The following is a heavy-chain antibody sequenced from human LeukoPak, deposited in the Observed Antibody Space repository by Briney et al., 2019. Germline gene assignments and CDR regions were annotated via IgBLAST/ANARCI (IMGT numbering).Heavy chain of an antibody. V-gene: IGHV4-39*07. J-gene: IGHJ4*02. Sequence: PSETLSLTCTVSGGSISSSSYYWGWIRQPPGKGLEWIGRIQSSGSTEYNPSLKSRVAISIDTSKNQFSLKLSSVTAADTAVYYCARGGHSDFDFWGQGTLVTVSS. CDR3: ARGGHSDFDF. D-gene: IGHD2-21*01. CDR1: GGSISSSSYY. CDR2: IQSSGST.